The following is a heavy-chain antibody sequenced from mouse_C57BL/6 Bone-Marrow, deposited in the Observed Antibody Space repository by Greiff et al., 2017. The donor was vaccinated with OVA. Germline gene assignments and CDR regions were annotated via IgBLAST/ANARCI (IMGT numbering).Heavy chain of an antibody. CDR2: IHPNSGST. D-gene: IGHD1-1*01. Sequence: QVQLQQPGAELVKPGASVKLSCKASGYTFTSYWMHWVKQRPGQGLEWIGMIHPNSGSTNYNEKFKSKATLTVDKSSSTASMQLSSLTSEDSAVYDCATVGGSYYYGSSGGRFAYWGQGTLVTVSA. CDR3: ATVGGSYYYGSSGGRFAY. J-gene: IGHJ3*01. V-gene: IGHV1-64*01. CDR1: GYTFTSYW.